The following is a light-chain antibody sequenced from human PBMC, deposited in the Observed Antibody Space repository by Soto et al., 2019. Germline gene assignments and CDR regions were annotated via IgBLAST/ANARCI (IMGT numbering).Light chain of an antibody. CDR1: SRDIGGYNY. CDR2: EVS. V-gene: IGLV2-14*01. Sequence: QSALTQPASVSGSLGRSITIPCSRSSRDIGGYNYVSWYQQYPGKAPKLIIFEVSNRPSGVSNRFSGSKSGSTASLTISGLRAEDEADYYCSAYTTSMWVFGGGTKVTVL. CDR3: SAYTTSMWV. J-gene: IGLJ3*02.